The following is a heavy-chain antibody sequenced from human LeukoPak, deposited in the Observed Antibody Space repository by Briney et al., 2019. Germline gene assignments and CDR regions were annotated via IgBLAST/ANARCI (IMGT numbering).Heavy chain of an antibody. V-gene: IGHV1-3*01. CDR2: INAGNGNT. D-gene: IGHD4-17*01. CDR3: ATPDNYGDFRTLDY. CDR1: GYTFTSYA. Sequence: ASVKVSCKASGYTFTSYAMHWVRQAPGQRLEWMGWINAGNGNTKYSQKFQGRVTITRDTSASTAYMELSSLRSEDTAVYYCATPDNYGDFRTLDYWGQGTLVIVSS. J-gene: IGHJ4*02.